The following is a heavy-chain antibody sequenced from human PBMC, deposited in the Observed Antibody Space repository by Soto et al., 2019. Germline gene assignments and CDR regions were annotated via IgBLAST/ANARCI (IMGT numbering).Heavy chain of an antibody. Sequence: QVQLVESGGGVVQPEMSLRLSCAASGFTFSTHAMHWVRQAPGKGVEWVAMIWNDGSNQHYADSVKGRFTVSRDNSEHRVSLQMNSLRVEDTAVYYCGRDPPGSGWSLDYWGLGTLVTVSS. CDR3: GRDPPGSGWSLDY. CDR2: IWNDGSNQ. D-gene: IGHD6-19*01. J-gene: IGHJ4*02. CDR1: GFTFSTHA. V-gene: IGHV3-33*01.